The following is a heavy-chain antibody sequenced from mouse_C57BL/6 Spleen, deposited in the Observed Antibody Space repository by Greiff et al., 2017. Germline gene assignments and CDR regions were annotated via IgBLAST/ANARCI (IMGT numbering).Heavy chain of an antibody. CDR2: ISSGSSTI. CDR3: ARGGITTVVEDLDY. V-gene: IGHV5-17*01. CDR1: GFTFSDYG. J-gene: IGHJ2*01. Sequence: EVKLVESGGGLVKPGGSLKLSCAASGFTFSDYGMHWVRQAPEKGLEWVAYISSGSSTIYYADTVKGRFTISRDNAKNTLFLQMTSLRSEDTAMYYCARGGITTVVEDLDYWGQGTTLTVSS. D-gene: IGHD1-1*01.